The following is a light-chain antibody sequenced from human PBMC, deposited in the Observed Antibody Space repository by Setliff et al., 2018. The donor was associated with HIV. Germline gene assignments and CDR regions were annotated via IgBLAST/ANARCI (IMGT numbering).Light chain of an antibody. J-gene: IGLJ2*01. CDR3: SSYTSSRGVV. CDR2: DVN. Sequence: QSALTQPASVSGSPGQSITISCTGTSSDVGGYKYVSWYQQHPGKAPKFMIYDVNKRPSGVSDRFSGSKSGNTASLTISGLQAEDEADYYCSSYTSSRGVVFGGGTKVTVL. V-gene: IGLV2-14*01. CDR1: SSDVGGYKY.